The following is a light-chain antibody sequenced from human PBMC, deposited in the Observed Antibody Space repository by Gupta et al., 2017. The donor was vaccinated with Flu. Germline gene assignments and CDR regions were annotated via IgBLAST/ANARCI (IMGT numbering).Light chain of an antibody. J-gene: IGKJ4*01. Sequence: EISKTRSPSSLSASVGDRVTITCRASQTINKYLNWYQLQPGKAPKLLIFAASNLQSGVPSRVRGSGSGTDFTLTISSLQPEDSATYYCQQSYTSKLTFVGGTKVEIK. CDR1: QTINKY. CDR3: QQSYTSKLT. CDR2: AAS. V-gene: IGKV1-39*01.